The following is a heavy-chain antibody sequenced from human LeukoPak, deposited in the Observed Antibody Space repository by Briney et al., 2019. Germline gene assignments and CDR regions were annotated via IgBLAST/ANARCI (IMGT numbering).Heavy chain of an antibody. CDR2: ISGSGGST. V-gene: IGHV3-23*01. D-gene: IGHD3-3*01. CDR3: AKSPTITIFGALVDY. J-gene: IGHJ4*02. CDR1: GFTFSSYA. Sequence: GGSLRLSCAASGFTFSSYAMSWVRQAPGKGLEWVSAISGSGGSTYYADSVRGRFTISRDNSKNTLYLQMNSLRAEDTAVYYCAKSPTITIFGALVDYWGQGTLVTVSS.